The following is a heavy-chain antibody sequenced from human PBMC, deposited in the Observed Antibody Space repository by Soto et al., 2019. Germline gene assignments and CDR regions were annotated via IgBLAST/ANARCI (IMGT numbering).Heavy chain of an antibody. CDR1: GYTFTSYY. D-gene: IGHD3-10*01. V-gene: IGHV1-46*01. Sequence: ASVKVSCKASGYTFTSYYMHWVRQAPGQGLEWMGIINPSGGSTSYAQKFQGRVTMTRDTSTSTVYMELSSLRSEDTAVYYSGSTNYNPSIKSRVTISVDTSKNQFSLKLSSVTAADTAVYYCARHALSVRYFDWLPNLADYYYGMDVWGQGTTVTVSS. CDR3: GSTNYNPSIKSRVTISVDTSKNQFSLKLSSVTAADTAVYYCARHALSVRYFDWLPNLADYYYGMDV. CDR2: INPSGGST. J-gene: IGHJ6*02.